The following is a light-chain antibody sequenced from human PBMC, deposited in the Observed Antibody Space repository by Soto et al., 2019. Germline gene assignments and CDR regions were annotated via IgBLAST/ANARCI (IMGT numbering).Light chain of an antibody. Sequence: QSALTQPRSVSGSPGQSVTISCTGTSSDVGGFNSVSWYQQHPGKAPKLMIYDVNKRPSGVPDRFSGSKSGSTASLTISGLQAEDEADYYCCSYTSSSTLVFGGGTKLTVL. CDR2: DVN. CDR1: SSDVGGFNS. V-gene: IGLV2-11*01. CDR3: CSYTSSSTLV. J-gene: IGLJ3*02.